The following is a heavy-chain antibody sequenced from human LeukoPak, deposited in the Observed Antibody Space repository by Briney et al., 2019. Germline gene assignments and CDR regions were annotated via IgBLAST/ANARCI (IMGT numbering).Heavy chain of an antibody. Sequence: ASVKVSCKVSGYTLTELSMHWVRQAPGKGPEWMGGFDPEDGETIYAQKFQGRVTMTEDTSTDTAYMELSSLRSEDTAVYYCATLYSGSLPDAFDIWGQGTMVTVSS. V-gene: IGHV1-24*01. CDR3: ATLYSGSLPDAFDI. CDR2: FDPEDGET. J-gene: IGHJ3*02. CDR1: GYTLTELS. D-gene: IGHD1-26*01.